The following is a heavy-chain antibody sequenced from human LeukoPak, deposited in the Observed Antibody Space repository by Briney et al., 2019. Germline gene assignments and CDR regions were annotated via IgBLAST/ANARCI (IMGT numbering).Heavy chain of an antibody. D-gene: IGHD3-10*01. J-gene: IGHJ4*02. V-gene: IGHV3-9*01. CDR1: GFTFDDYA. Sequence: GGSLRLSCAASGFTFDDYAMHCLPQAPGKGLEGVSDISWSSGSIGYADPVKGPFTIYRDNAKDYLDLKMNSLRAEDTALHYCAKDIGARVRGVMTRWGQGTLVTVSS. CDR2: ISWSSGSI. CDR3: AKDIGARVRGVMTR.